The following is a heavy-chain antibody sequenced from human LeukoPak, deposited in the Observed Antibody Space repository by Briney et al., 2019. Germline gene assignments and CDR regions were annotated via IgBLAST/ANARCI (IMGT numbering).Heavy chain of an antibody. CDR3: ARGVYCSGGSCFLPLEY. Sequence: SETLSLTCAVYGVSFSGYYWSWIRQPPGKGLEWIGEINHSASTNYNPSLKSRVTISVDTSKNQFSLKLSSVTAADTAVYYCARGVYCSGGSCFLPLEYRGQGTLVTVSS. D-gene: IGHD2-15*01. CDR2: INHSAST. CDR1: GVSFSGYY. V-gene: IGHV4-34*01. J-gene: IGHJ4*02.